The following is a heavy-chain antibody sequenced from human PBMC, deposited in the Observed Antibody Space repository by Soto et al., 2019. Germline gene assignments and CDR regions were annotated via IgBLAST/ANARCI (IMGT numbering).Heavy chain of an antibody. CDR1: GFTFSTYG. CDR2: MWFDGKHQ. D-gene: IGHD3-22*01. CDR3: ARWTYYDSSGYYYVFDY. J-gene: IGHJ4*02. V-gene: IGHV3-33*01. Sequence: GGSLRLSCAASGFTFSTYGMHWVRQAPGKGLEWVAVMWFDGKHQYYADSVKGRFTISRDNSKNTVYLQMNSLRADDTALYYCARWTYYDSSGYYYVFDYWGQGTLVTVSS.